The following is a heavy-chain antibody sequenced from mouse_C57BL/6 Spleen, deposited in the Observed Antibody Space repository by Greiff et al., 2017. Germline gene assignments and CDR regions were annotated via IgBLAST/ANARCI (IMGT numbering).Heavy chain of an antibody. CDR2: IHPNSGST. CDR1: GYTFTSYW. J-gene: IGHJ4*01. Sequence: VQLQQSGAELVKPGASVKLSCKASGYTFTSYWMHWVKQRPGQGLEWIGMIHPNSGSTNYNEKFKSKATLTVDKSSSTAYMQLSSLTSEDSAVYYCAREGSSGDAMDYWGQGTSVTVSS. D-gene: IGHD1-1*01. CDR3: AREGSSGDAMDY. V-gene: IGHV1-64*01.